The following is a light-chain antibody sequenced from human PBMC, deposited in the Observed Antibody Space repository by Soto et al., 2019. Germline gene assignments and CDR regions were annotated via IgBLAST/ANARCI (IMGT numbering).Light chain of an antibody. CDR1: HSVSATY. V-gene: IGKV3-20*01. CDR3: QHYGTSSRT. CDR2: AAS. J-gene: IGKJ1*01. Sequence: EMVLTQSPGTLSLSPGESATLSCTATHSVSATYLAWYQQKPGLAPRLLIYAASSSATDIPDRFRGSGSGTDFTLAISRLEPDYVAVYWCQHYGTSSRTFGQGTKVEIK.